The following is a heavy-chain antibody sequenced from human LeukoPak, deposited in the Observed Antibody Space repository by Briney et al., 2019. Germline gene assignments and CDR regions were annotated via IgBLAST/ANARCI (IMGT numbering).Heavy chain of an antibody. CDR3: AKDPTSLVVPAALFDY. CDR2: ISYDGSNK. J-gene: IGHJ4*02. V-gene: IGHV3-30-3*01. D-gene: IGHD2-2*01. CDR1: GFTFSSYA. Sequence: AGGSLRLSCAASGFTFSSYAMHWVRQAPGKGLEWVAVISYDGSNKYYADSVKGRFTISRDNSKNTLYLQMNSLRAEDTAVYYCAKDPTSLVVPAALFDYWGQGTLVTVSS.